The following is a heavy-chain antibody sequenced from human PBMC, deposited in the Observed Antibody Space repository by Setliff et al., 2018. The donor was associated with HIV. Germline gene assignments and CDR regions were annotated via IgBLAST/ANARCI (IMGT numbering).Heavy chain of an antibody. Sequence: SETLSLTCTVSGGSISSGGYFWSWIRQLPGKGLEWIGYIYYSGSTFYNPSLKSRVSISVDTAKNQFSLKVTSVTAADTAVYYCARQGGFWYPYFTQSYYYYYMDVWGKGTTVTVSS. J-gene: IGHJ6*03. CDR3: ARQGGFWYPYFTQSYYYYYMDV. V-gene: IGHV4-31*03. CDR2: IYYSGST. CDR1: GGSISSGGYF. D-gene: IGHD3-3*01.